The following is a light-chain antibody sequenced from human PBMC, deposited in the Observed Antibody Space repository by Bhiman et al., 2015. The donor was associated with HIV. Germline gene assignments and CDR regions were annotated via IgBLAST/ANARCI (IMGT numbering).Light chain of an antibody. J-gene: IGLJ3*02. CDR2: SKN. CDR3: AAWDDSLNVWV. CDR1: SSNIGSTT. V-gene: IGLV1-44*01. Sequence: QSVLTQPPSVSGAPGQRVTISCTGSSSNIGSTTVNWYQQLPGTAPKLLIYSKNQRPSGVPDRFSGSKSGTSASLVISGLQSEDEADYYCAAWDDSLNVWVFGGGTKLTVL.